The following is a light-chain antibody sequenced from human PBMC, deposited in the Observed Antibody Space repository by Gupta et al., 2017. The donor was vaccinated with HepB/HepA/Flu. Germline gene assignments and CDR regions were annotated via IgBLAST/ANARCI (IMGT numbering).Light chain of an antibody. V-gene: IGKV1-9*01. CDR3: HQLYSYPRT. CDR1: QGVGSY. J-gene: IGKJ5*01. Sequence: ISITHSLYPLSVSVGDRVTITCRASQGVGSYFAWYQQKPGKAPKILIYAASTLQGGVPSRFSGSGSGTEFTLTISSLQPEDFAIYYCHQLYSYPRTFGQGTRLEIE. CDR2: AAS.